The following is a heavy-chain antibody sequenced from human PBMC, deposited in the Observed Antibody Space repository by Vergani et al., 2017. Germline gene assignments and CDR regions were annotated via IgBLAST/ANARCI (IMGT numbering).Heavy chain of an antibody. CDR2: IRYDGSNK. CDR3: AKSSVNYGFWSGYQNWFDP. D-gene: IGHD3-3*01. V-gene: IGHV3-30*02. Sequence: QVQLVESGGGVVQPGGSLRLSCAASGFTFSSYGMHWVRQAPGKGLEWVAFIRYDGSNKYYADSVKGRFTISRDNSKNTLYLQMNSLRAEDTAVYYCAKSSVNYGFWSGYQNWFDPWGQGTLVSVSS. J-gene: IGHJ5*02. CDR1: GFTFSSYG.